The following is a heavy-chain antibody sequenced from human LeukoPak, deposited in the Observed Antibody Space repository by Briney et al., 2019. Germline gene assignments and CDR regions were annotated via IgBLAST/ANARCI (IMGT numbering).Heavy chain of an antibody. CDR3: ARRGPPAYSGGYYVDY. Sequence: ASVKVSCKASGYTFTGYYMHWVRQAPGQGLEWMGRINPNSGGTNYAQKFQGRVTMTRDTSINTAYMELSRLRSDDTAVYYCARRGPPAYSGGYYVDYWGQGTLVTVSS. CDR1: GYTFTGYY. V-gene: IGHV1-2*06. J-gene: IGHJ4*02. D-gene: IGHD1-26*01. CDR2: INPNSGGT.